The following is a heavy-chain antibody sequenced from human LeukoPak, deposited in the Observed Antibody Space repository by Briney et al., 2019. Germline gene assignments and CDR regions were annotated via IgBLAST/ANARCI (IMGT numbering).Heavy chain of an antibody. CDR1: GFTFSGSA. CDR3: TGHRPDYGDLDY. J-gene: IGHJ4*02. CDR2: IRSKANSYAT. V-gene: IGHV3-73*01. Sequence: PGGSLRLSCAASGFTFSGSAMHWVRQASGKGLERVGRIRSKANSYATAYAASVKGRFTISRDDSKNTAYLQMNSLKTEDTAVYYCTGHRPDYGDLDYWGQGTLVTVSS. D-gene: IGHD4-17*01.